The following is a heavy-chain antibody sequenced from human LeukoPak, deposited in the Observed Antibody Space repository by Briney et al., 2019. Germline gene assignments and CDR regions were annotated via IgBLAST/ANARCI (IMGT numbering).Heavy chain of an antibody. J-gene: IGHJ4*02. V-gene: IGHV1-18*01. CDR1: GYTFGDYG. CDR3: ARDFALLWLGDKPFDY. D-gene: IGHD3-10*01. Sequence: ASVKVSCKASGYTFGDYGFSWVRQAPGQGLEWMGWISALNGNTYYVQKFKGRVTMTTDSSTNTAYMELGSLRSDDTAVYFCARDFALLWLGDKPFDYWGQGTLVTVSS. CDR2: ISALNGNT.